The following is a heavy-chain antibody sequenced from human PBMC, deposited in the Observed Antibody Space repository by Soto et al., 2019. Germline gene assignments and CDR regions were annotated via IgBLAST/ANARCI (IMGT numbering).Heavy chain of an antibody. CDR3: TTGVGYSSSYDDPEPYYYYGMDV. D-gene: IGHD6-6*01. CDR2: IKSKTDGGTT. J-gene: IGHJ6*02. CDR1: GFTFSNAW. V-gene: IGHV3-15*07. Sequence: GGSLRLSCAASGFTFSNAWMNWVRQAPGKGLEWVGRIKSKTDGGTTDYAAPVKGRFTISRDDSKNTLYLQMNSLKTEDTAVYYCTTGVGYSSSYDDPEPYYYYGMDVWGQGTTVTVSS.